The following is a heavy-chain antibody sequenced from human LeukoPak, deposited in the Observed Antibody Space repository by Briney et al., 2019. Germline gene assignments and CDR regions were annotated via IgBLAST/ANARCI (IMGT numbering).Heavy chain of an antibody. V-gene: IGHV4-39*01. Sequence: SETLSLTCTVSSASITSSPYFWGWIRQSPGKGLEWIVSISYSGTTYYNPSLKSRVTISVDTSKNQFSLKLNSVTAADTAVFYCAANSADYNTLGSSYKVWGQGTLVTVSS. D-gene: IGHD3-10*01. CDR2: ISYSGTT. CDR3: AANSADYNTLGSSYKV. J-gene: IGHJ4*02. CDR1: SASITSSPYF.